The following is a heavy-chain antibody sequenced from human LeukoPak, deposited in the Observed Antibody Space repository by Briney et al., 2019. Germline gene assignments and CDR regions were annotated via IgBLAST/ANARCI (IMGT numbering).Heavy chain of an antibody. Sequence: PSETLSLTCAVYGVSFSGYYWSWIRQPPGKGLEWIGEINHSGSTNYNPSLKSRVTLSLDTSKNQFSLKLSSVTAADTAVYYCAISTGYYRKVFDYWGQGTLVTVSS. CDR1: GVSFSGYY. J-gene: IGHJ4*02. V-gene: IGHV4-34*01. CDR3: AISTGYYRKVFDY. D-gene: IGHD3-9*01. CDR2: INHSGST.